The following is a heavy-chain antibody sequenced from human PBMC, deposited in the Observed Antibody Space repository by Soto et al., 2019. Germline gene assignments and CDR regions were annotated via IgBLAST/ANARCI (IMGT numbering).Heavy chain of an antibody. V-gene: IGHV2-5*02. CDR3: AHWPYNGGSRPFDF. J-gene: IGHJ4*02. Sequence: QITLKESGPTLVNPTQTLTLACTFSGFSLTTTGVGVAWIRQPPGQALEWLALIYWDDGKRYSPSTSLKNRLTITKDTSKNPVIITMANMDPLDTATYYCAHWPYNGGSRPFDFWGQGTLVTVSS. D-gene: IGHD2-8*01. CDR2: IYWDDGK. CDR1: GFSLTTTGVG.